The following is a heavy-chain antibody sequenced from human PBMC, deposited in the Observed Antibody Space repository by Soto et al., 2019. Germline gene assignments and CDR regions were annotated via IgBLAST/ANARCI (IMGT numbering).Heavy chain of an antibody. CDR2: ISVYNGNT. J-gene: IGHJ4*02. Sequence: QVKLVQSGTEVKKPGASLKVSCKASGYSFATSGISWVRQAPGQGLEWMGWISVYNGNTNYDQKLHDRVTMTTDTSTTTAYLELRSLRSDDTAVDYGASAGPYYDSSGYVNWGQGTLVTVSS. CDR3: ASAGPYYDSSGYVN. V-gene: IGHV1-18*01. CDR1: GYSFATSG. D-gene: IGHD3-22*01.